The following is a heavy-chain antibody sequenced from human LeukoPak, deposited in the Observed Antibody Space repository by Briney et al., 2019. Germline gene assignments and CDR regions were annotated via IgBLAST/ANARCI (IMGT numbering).Heavy chain of an antibody. CDR2: IYYSGST. Sequence: PSETLSLTCTVSGGSISSYYWSWIRQPPGKGLEWIGYIYYSGSTNYNPSLKSRVTISVDTSKNQFSLKLSSVTAADTAVYYCARHDGGSYYLGVLSYSRWFDPWGQGTLVTVSS. J-gene: IGHJ5*02. CDR3: ARHDGGSYYLGVLSYSRWFDP. D-gene: IGHD1-26*01. CDR1: GGSISSYY. V-gene: IGHV4-59*08.